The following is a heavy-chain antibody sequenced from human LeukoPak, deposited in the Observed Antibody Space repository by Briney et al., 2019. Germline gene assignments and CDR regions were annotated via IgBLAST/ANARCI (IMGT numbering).Heavy chain of an antibody. CDR1: GGTFSSYT. J-gene: IGHJ4*02. CDR2: IIPIFGTA. D-gene: IGHD5-18*01. V-gene: IGHV1-69*06. CDR3: ARVLGYSYGYYPLDY. Sequence: SVKVSCKASGGTFSSYTITWVRQAPGQGLEWMGGIIPIFGTANYAQKFQGRVTVTADKSTSTAYMELSSLRSEDTAVYYCARVLGYSYGYYPLDYWGQGTLVTVSS.